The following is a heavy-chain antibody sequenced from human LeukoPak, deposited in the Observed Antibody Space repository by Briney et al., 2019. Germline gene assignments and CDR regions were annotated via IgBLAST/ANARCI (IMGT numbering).Heavy chain of an antibody. CDR2: ISGSGGST. CDR1: GFTFSSYA. V-gene: IGHV3-23*01. CDR3: AKDPTMIVVVIPDY. Sequence: GGSLRLSCAASGFTFSSYAMRWDRQAPGKGLEWVSAISGSGGSTYYADSVKGRFTISRDNSKNTLYLQMNSLRAEVTAVYYCAKDPTMIVVVIPDYWGQGTLVTVSS. J-gene: IGHJ4*02. D-gene: IGHD3-22*01.